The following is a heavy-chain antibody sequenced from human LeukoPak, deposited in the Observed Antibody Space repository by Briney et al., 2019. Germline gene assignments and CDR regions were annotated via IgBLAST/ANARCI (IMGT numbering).Heavy chain of an antibody. V-gene: IGHV3-23*01. D-gene: IGHD2-15*01. CDR2: ISGSGGST. J-gene: IGHJ4*02. CDR3: ARAPSFCSGGNCYNFDH. CDR1: GFTFSSYA. Sequence: SGGSLRLSCAASGFTFSSYAMSWVRQAPGKGLEWVSAISGSGGSTYYADSVKGRFSISRDNSKNTLYLQMNSLRAEDTAVYYCARAPSFCSGGNCYNFDHWGQGTLVTVSS.